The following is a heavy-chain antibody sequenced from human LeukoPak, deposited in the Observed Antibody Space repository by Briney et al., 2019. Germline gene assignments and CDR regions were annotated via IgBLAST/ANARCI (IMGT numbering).Heavy chain of an antibody. Sequence: ASVKVSCKASGYTFTSYGISWVRQAPGQGLEWMGWISAYNGNTNYAQKLQGRVTITTDTSTSTAYMELRSLRSDDTAVYYCARVGQWLGRQEPYFDYWGQGTLVTVSS. V-gene: IGHV1-18*01. CDR3: ARVGQWLGRQEPYFDY. D-gene: IGHD6-19*01. CDR1: GYTFTSYG. J-gene: IGHJ4*02. CDR2: ISAYNGNT.